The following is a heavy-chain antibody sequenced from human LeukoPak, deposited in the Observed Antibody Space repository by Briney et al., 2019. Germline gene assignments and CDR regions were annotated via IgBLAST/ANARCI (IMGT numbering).Heavy chain of an antibody. D-gene: IGHD2-15*01. V-gene: IGHV3-30*18. Sequence: GRSLRLSCAASGFTFSSYGMHWVRQAPDKGLEWVAVISYDGSNEYYADSVKGRFTISRDNSKNTLYLQMNSLRAEDTAVYYCAKEGFGWYYYDNWGQGTLVTVSS. J-gene: IGHJ4*02. CDR3: AKEGFGWYYYDN. CDR1: GFTFSSYG. CDR2: ISYDGSNE.